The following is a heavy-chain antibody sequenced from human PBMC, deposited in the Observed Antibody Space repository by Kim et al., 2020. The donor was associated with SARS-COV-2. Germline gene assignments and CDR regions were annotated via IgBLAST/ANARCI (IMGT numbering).Heavy chain of an antibody. V-gene: IGHV1-2*06. CDR2: INPNSGGT. CDR1: GYTFTGYY. Sequence: ASVKVSCKASGYTFTGYYMHWVRQAPGQGLEWMGRINPNSGGTNYAQKFQGRVTMTRDTSISTAYMELSRLRSDDTAVYYCAIGYCSGGSCYRVGAFDPWGQGTLVTVSS. D-gene: IGHD2-15*01. J-gene: IGHJ5*02. CDR3: AIGYCSGGSCYRVGAFDP.